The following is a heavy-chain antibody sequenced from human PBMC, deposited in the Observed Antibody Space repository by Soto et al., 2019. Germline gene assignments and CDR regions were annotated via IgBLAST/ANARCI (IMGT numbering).Heavy chain of an antibody. D-gene: IGHD6-19*01. V-gene: IGHV1-2*04. J-gene: IGHJ5*02. Sequence: GASVKVSCKTSGYTFTVYYMHWVRQATGQGLEWMGWINPNSGGTNYAQKFQGWVTMTRDTSISTAYMELSRLRSDDTAAYYCARDLSIAVAGNWFDPWGQGTLVTVSS. CDR3: ARDLSIAVAGNWFDP. CDR1: GYTFTVYY. CDR2: INPNSGGT.